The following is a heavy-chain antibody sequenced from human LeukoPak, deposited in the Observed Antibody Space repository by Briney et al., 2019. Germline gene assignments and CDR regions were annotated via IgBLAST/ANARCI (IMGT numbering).Heavy chain of an antibody. Sequence: GGSRRPACVADGFTFSDYYMSWIRQAPGEGLEWVSYISSSSSYTNYADSVKGRFTISRDNAKNSLYLQMNSLRAEDTAVDYVARDGYSSSWYWFDYWGQGTLVTVSS. V-gene: IGHV3-11*06. CDR1: GFTFSDYY. CDR3: ARDGYSSSWYWFDY. D-gene: IGHD6-13*01. CDR2: ISSSSSYT. J-gene: IGHJ4*02.